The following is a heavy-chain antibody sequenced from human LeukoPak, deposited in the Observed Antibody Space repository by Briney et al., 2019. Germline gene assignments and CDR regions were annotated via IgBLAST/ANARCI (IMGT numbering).Heavy chain of an antibody. CDR2: IYYSGST. Sequence: SETLSLTCTVSGGSISSHYWSWIRQPPGKGLEWIGYIYYSGSTNYNPSLKSRVTISVDTSKNQFSLKLSSVTAADTAVYYCARNKYSSSWYITEGYYYYMDVWGKGTTVTVSS. J-gene: IGHJ6*03. D-gene: IGHD6-13*01. V-gene: IGHV4-59*11. CDR1: GGSISSHY. CDR3: ARNKYSSSWYITEGYYYYMDV.